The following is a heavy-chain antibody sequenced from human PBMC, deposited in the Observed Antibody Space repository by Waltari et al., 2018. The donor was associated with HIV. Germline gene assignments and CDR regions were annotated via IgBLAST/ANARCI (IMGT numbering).Heavy chain of an antibody. J-gene: IGHJ2*01. Sequence: QVRLQESGPGLVKPSQTLSLTCSVSGGSVDSDSSWTGIRQPVGTGLEWIGRVYGSGSSAGCTNYNPSSKGRVTISVDTSKNHFSLSLNSVTAADTAVYYCARGSGYDWYFDLWGRGTLVTVSS. CDR2: VYGSGSSAGCT. CDR1: GGSVDSDSS. CDR3: ARGSGYDWYFDL. D-gene: IGHD5-12*01. V-gene: IGHV4-61*02.